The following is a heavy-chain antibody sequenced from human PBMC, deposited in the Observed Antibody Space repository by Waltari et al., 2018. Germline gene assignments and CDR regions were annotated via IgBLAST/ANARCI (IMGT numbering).Heavy chain of an antibody. CDR3: ARHDKGIRGAYYGMDV. Sequence: EVQLVQSGAEVKKPGESLKISCKGSGYSFTSYWIGWVRQMPGKGLEGMGIICPGDPDTTYSPSVQCQVTISAAKSIITAYLQWSSLKASDTAMYYCARHDKGIRGAYYGMDVWGQGTTVTVSS. CDR2: ICPGDPDT. V-gene: IGHV5-51*01. D-gene: IGHD5-18*01. J-gene: IGHJ6*02. CDR1: GYSFTSYW.